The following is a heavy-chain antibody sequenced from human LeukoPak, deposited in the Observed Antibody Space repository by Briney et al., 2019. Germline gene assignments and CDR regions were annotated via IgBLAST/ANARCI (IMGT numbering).Heavy chain of an antibody. J-gene: IGHJ5*02. CDR1: GYTFTNYG. CDR3: ARDDVLTGPHSGGGTSEEFDP. Sequence: GTSVKVSCKASGYTFTNYGINWVRQAPGQGLEWMGWISAYNGDRQYAQNLQGRVTMTRDTSINTAYMELSRLRSDDTAVYYCARDDVLTGPHSGGGTSEEFDPWGQGTLVTVSS. V-gene: IGHV1-18*01. D-gene: IGHD3-9*01. CDR2: ISAYNGDR.